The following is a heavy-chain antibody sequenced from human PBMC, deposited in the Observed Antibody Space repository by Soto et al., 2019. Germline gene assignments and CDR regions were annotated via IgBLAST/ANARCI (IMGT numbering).Heavy chain of an antibody. V-gene: IGHV4-59*01. CDR1: GGSISSYY. J-gene: IGHJ4*02. Sequence: SETLSLTCTVSGGSISSYYLSWIRQPPGKGLEWIGYIYYSGSTNYNPSLKSRVTISVDTSKNQFSLKLSSVTAADTAVYYCARAGGYCSGGSCYLFDYWGQGTLVTVS. CDR3: ARAGGYCSGGSCYLFDY. D-gene: IGHD2-15*01. CDR2: IYYSGST.